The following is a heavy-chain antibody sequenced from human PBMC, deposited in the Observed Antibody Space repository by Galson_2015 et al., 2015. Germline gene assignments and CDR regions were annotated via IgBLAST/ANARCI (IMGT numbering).Heavy chain of an antibody. CDR1: GFTFSSYW. CDR2: IKQDGSEK. CDR3: ARGAWPAAYYFDY. Sequence: SLRLSCAASGFTFSSYWMSWVRQAPGKGLEWVANIKQDGSEKYYVDSVKGRFTISRDNAKNSLYLQMNSPRAEDTAVYYCARGAWPAAYYFDYWGQGTLVTVSS. V-gene: IGHV3-7*03. J-gene: IGHJ4*02. D-gene: IGHD2-2*01.